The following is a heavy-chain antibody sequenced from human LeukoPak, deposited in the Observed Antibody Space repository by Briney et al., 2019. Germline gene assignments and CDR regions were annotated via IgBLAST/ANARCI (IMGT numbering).Heavy chain of an antibody. J-gene: IGHJ4*01. CDR3: ARDSSDYNFDF. CDR1: GGSISSSTYY. Sequence: PSETLSLTCTVSGGSISSSTYYWGWIRQPPGKGLEWIGNIYYSGSTYYNPSLKSRVTISVDTAKNQFSLKLSSVTAADTVVYYCARDSSDYNFDFWGQGTLVTVSS. V-gene: IGHV4-39*01. CDR2: IYYSGST. D-gene: IGHD3-22*01.